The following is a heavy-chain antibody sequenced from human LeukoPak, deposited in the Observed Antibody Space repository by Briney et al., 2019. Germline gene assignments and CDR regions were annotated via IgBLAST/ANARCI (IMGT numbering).Heavy chain of an antibody. CDR2: TNWDGAST. V-gene: IGHV3-20*04. D-gene: IGHD2-2*01. Sequence: GGSLRLSCAASGFRFDDYGMSWVRHVPGKGLEWVSGTNWDGASTGYADSVKGRFTTSRDNVENFLYPQMNSLRVEDTALYFCGRVYCSTTSCYDYYDYYMDVWGKGTTVTVSS. J-gene: IGHJ6*03. CDR1: GFRFDDYG. CDR3: GRVYCSTTSCYDYYDYYMDV.